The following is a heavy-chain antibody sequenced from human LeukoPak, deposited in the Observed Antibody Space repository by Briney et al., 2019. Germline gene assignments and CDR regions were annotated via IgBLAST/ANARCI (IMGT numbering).Heavy chain of an antibody. V-gene: IGHV4-4*02. D-gene: IGHD6-13*01. CDR1: GGSISSNNY. J-gene: IGHJ5*02. CDR3: ARYSSSWKNWFDP. Sequence: ASETLSLTCAVSGGSISSNNYYCWVRQPPGKGLEWIGEVHHSGKTNYNPSLKSRVTISADKSRNQLSLKLSSVTAADTAVYYCARYSSSWKNWFDPWGQGTLVTVSS. CDR2: VHHSGKT.